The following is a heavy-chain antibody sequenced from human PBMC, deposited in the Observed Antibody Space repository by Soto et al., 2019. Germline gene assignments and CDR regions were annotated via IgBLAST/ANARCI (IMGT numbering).Heavy chain of an antibody. J-gene: IGHJ6*02. D-gene: IGHD3-3*01. CDR1: GFTFSSYG. CDR3: ARAEGFWSGYLPNYYYYGMDV. Sequence: GGSLRLSCAASGFTFSSYGMHWARQAPGKGLEWVAVIWYDGSNKYYADSVKGRFTISRDNSKNTLYLQMNSLRAEDTAVYYCARAEGFWSGYLPNYYYYGMDVWGQGTTVTVSS. CDR2: IWYDGSNK. V-gene: IGHV3-33*01.